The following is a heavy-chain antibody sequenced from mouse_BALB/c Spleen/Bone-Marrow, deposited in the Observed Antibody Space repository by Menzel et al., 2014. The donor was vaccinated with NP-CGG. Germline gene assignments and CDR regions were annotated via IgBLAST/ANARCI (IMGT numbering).Heavy chain of an antibody. CDR2: INPNIGGT. CDR3: ARGQFAY. V-gene: IGHV1-22*01. J-gene: IGHJ3*01. CDR1: GYTFTDYT. Sequence: VHVKQSGPELVKPGASVKISCKTSGYTFTDYTVHWVKQSPGKSLEWIGNINPNIGGTTYNQKFKGKATLTLDRSSRTAYMELRSLTSEDSAVYCCARGQFAYWGQGTLVTVSA.